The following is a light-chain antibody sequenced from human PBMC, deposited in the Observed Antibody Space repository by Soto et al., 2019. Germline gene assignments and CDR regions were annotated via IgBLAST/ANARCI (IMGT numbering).Light chain of an antibody. Sequence: QSVLTQPPSVSGAPGQRVTISCTGSSSNIGGGYDVHWYQQLPGTAPKLLIYGNSNRPSGVPDRFSGSKSGTSASLALTGLQAEDEADYYCQSYASSLSSSVVFGGGTKLTVL. CDR3: QSYASSLSSSVV. J-gene: IGLJ2*01. CDR2: GNS. CDR1: SSNIGGGYD. V-gene: IGLV1-40*01.